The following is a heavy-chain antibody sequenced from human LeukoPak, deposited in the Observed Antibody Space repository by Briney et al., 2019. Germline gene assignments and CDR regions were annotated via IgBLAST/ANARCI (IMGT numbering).Heavy chain of an antibody. CDR2: IHYSGST. D-gene: IGHD3-3*01. CDR3: ARGLGYYDFWSGYYGGHRYWFDP. CDR1: GGSINSSTHF. Sequence: SETLSLTCTVSGGSINSSTHFWGYIRQPPGEGLEWIGSIHYSGSTYDNPSLKSRVTISVDTSKNQFSLKLSSVTAADTAVYYCARGLGYYDFWSGYYGGHRYWFDPWGQGTLVTVSS. J-gene: IGHJ5*02. V-gene: IGHV4-39*07.